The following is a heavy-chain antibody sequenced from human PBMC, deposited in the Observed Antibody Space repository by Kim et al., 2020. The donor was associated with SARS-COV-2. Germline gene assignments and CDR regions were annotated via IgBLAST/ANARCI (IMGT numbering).Heavy chain of an antibody. CDR3: ARGTRPFDY. V-gene: IGHV4-34*01. CDR2: INHSGST. J-gene: IGHJ4*02. Sequence: SETLSLTCAVYGGSFSGYYWSWIRQPPGKGLEWIGEINHSGSTNYNPSLKSRVTISVDTSKNQFSLKLNSLTAADPAVYYCARGTRPFDYWGQGTLVTVSS. CDR1: GGSFSGYY.